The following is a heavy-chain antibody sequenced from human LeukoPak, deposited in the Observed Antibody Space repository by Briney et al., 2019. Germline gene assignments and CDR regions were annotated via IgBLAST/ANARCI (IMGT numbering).Heavy chain of an antibody. J-gene: IGHJ6*03. CDR3: ASSYCSSTSCYYVRYYYYMDV. Sequence: PSETLSLTCTVSGGSISSSSYYWGWIRQPPGKGLEWIGSIYYSGSTYYNPSLKSRVTISVDTSKNQFSLKLSSVTAADTAVYYCASSYCSSTSCYYVRYYYYMDVWGKGTTVTVSS. CDR2: IYYSGST. CDR1: GGSISSSSYY. D-gene: IGHD2-2*01. V-gene: IGHV4-39*01.